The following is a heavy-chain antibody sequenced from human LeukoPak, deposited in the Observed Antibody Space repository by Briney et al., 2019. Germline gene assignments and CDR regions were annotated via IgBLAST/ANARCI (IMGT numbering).Heavy chain of an antibody. D-gene: IGHD6-19*01. CDR2: IYYSGST. J-gene: IGHJ4*02. CDR3: ARIPLPTYSSGWYPFDY. CDR1: GGSISSGGYY. Sequence: SETLSLTCTVSGGSISSGGYYWSWIRQHPGKGLEWIGYIYYSGSTYYNLSLKSRVTISVDTSKNQFSLKLSSVTAADTAVYYCARIPLPTYSSGWYPFDYWGQGTLVTVSS. V-gene: IGHV4-31*03.